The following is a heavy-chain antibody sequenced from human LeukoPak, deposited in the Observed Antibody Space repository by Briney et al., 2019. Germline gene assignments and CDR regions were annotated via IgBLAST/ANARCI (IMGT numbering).Heavy chain of an antibody. V-gene: IGHV4-39*07. CDR1: GGSISSSSYY. CDR3: ASALAYYYDSSGYFGAFDI. J-gene: IGHJ3*02. CDR2: IYYSGST. Sequence: SETLSLTCTVSGGSISSSSYYWGWIRQPPGKGLEWIGSIYYSGSTYYNPSLKSRVTISVDTSKNQFSLKLSSVTAADTAVYYCASALAYYYDSSGYFGAFDIWGQGTMVTVSS. D-gene: IGHD3-22*01.